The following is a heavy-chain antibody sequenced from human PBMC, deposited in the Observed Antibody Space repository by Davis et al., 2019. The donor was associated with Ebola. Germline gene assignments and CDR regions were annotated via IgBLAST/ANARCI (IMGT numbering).Heavy chain of an antibody. CDR3: AKGEGGGSPYSSGWSYYYYYYMDV. CDR1: GFTFSSYG. J-gene: IGHJ6*03. Sequence: PGGSLRLSCAASGFTFSSYGMHWVRQAPGKGLEWVAFIRYDGSNKYYADSVKGRFTISRDNSKNTLYLQMNSLRAEDTAVYYCAKGEGGGSPYSSGWSYYYYYYMDVWGKGTTVTVSS. D-gene: IGHD6-19*01. CDR2: IRYDGSNK. V-gene: IGHV3-30*02.